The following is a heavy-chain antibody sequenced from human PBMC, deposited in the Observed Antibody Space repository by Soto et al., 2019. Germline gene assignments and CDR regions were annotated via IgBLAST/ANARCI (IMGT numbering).Heavy chain of an antibody. CDR1: GYTFTSYG. CDR3: ARIAPPFDS. D-gene: IGHD2-21*01. V-gene: IGHV1-18*01. CDR2: ISAYNGNT. Sequence: ASVKVSCKASGYTFTSYGISWVRQAPGQGLEWMGWISAYNGNTKYSQKFQGRVTITRDTSASTAYMELSSQRSEYPSVYYCARIAPPFDSWGQGSLVTVSS. J-gene: IGHJ4*02.